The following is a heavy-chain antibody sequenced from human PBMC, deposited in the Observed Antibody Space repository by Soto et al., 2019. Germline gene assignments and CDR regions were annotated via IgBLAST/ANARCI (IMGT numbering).Heavy chain of an antibody. CDR2: IYYSGST. CDR1: GGSISSYY. V-gene: IGHV4-59*01. D-gene: IGHD6-19*01. Sequence: PSETLSLTCTVSGGSISSYYWSWIRQPPGKGLEWIGYIYYSGSTNYNPSLKSRVTISVDTSKNQFSLKLSSVTAADTAVYYCAREPPSGWYYFDYWGQGTLVTVPQ. CDR3: AREPPSGWYYFDY. J-gene: IGHJ4*02.